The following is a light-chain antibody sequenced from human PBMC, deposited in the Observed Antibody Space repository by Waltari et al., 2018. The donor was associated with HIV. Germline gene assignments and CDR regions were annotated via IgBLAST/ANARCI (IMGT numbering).Light chain of an antibody. CDR1: SSDVGGYNF. J-gene: IGLJ2*01. V-gene: IGLV2-14*01. Sequence: QSALTQPASVSGSPGQSITISCTGTSSDVGGYNFVSWFQHHPGKAPKVMIYEVRNRPSGVSNRFSGSKSGNTASLTVSGLQAEDEADYYCSSYAGSNNVVFGGGTKLTVL. CDR3: SSYAGSNNVV. CDR2: EVR.